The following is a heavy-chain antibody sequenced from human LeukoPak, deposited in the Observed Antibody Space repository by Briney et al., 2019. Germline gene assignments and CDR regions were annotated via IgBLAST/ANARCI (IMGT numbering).Heavy chain of an antibody. CDR3: TTWSANEAIGRDLNNH. CDR1: GFTFSNAW. CDR2: IKSKTDGGTT. V-gene: IGHV3-15*01. D-gene: IGHD4/OR15-4a*01. Sequence: GGSLRLSCAASGFTFSNAWMSWVRQAPGKGLEWVGRIKSKTDGGTTDYAAPVKGRFTISRDDSKNTLYLQMNSLKTEDTAVYYCTTWSANEAIGRDLNNHWGQGTLVTVSS. J-gene: IGHJ5*02.